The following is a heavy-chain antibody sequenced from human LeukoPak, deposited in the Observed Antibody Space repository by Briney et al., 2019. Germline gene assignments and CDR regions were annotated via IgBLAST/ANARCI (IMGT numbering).Heavy chain of an antibody. J-gene: IGHJ4*02. V-gene: IGHV3-30*04. CDR2: ITNDGSKK. CDR3: ARGETVTTFLGFDY. Sequence: GGSLRLSCAASGSTFSGFAIHWVRQAPGKGLEWVAVITNDGSKKHYGDSVKGRITISRDNSRNRVYLQMNSLKSDDTAVYYCARGETVTTFLGFDYWGQGTLVTVSS. D-gene: IGHD4-17*01. CDR1: GSTFSGFA.